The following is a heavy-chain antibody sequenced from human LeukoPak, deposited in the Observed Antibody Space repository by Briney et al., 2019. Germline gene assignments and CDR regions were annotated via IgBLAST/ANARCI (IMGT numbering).Heavy chain of an antibody. V-gene: IGHV4-34*01. Sequence: KPSETLSLTCANYGGPFSGFFWSWIRQPPGKGLEWIGEINDGGRTNYNQSLQSRVTISIDTSKNQFSLKLTSVTAADTAVYYCAQASSYTEAIRYNPSWFGPWGQGTLVTVSS. CDR3: AQASSYTEAIRYNPSWFGP. D-gene: IGHD3-10*01. J-gene: IGHJ5*02. CDR1: GGPFSGFF. CDR2: INDGGRT.